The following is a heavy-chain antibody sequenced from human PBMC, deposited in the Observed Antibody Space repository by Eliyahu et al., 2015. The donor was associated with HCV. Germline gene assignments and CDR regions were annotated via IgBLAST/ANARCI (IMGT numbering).Heavy chain of an antibody. CDR3: ARVPRRTNCSGGSCYYYYYGMDA. CDR1: GFXXSSYA. D-gene: IGHD2-15*01. V-gene: IGHV3-13*01. J-gene: IGHJ6*02. CDR2: IGTAGDT. Sequence: EVQLVESGGGLVQPGGSLRLSCXASGFXXSSYAXHXXRQATGKGLEWVSAIGTAGDTYYPGSVKGRFTISRENAKNSLYLQMNSLRAGDTAVYYCARVPRRTNCSGGSCYYYYYGMDAWGQGTTVTVSS.